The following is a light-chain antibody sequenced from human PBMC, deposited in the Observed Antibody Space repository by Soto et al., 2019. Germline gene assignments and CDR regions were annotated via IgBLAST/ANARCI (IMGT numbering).Light chain of an antibody. CDR2: GAS. J-gene: IGKJ1*01. V-gene: IGKV3-20*01. Sequence: EIVLTQSPVTLSLSPGERGTLSCRASQSVGTSLAWYQQKPGQAPRLLIYGASNRATGIPDRFSGSGSGTDFTLTISKLEHEDFEVYHCQQYGGSPRTLGQGTKVDIK. CDR1: QSVGTS. CDR3: QQYGGSPRT.